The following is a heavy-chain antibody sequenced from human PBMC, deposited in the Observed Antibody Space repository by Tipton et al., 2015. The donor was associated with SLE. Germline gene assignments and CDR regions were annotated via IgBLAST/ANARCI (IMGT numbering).Heavy chain of an antibody. J-gene: IGHJ4*02. Sequence: SLRLSCAASGFTFSSYAMSWVRQAPGKGLGWVSVIYSGGSTYYADSVKGRFTISRDNSKNTLYLQMNRLRAEDTALYYCANCGGDCYGVDYWGQGTLVTVSS. D-gene: IGHD2-21*01. CDR2: IYSGGST. CDR3: ANCGGDCYGVDY. V-gene: IGHV3-23*03. CDR1: GFTFSSYA.